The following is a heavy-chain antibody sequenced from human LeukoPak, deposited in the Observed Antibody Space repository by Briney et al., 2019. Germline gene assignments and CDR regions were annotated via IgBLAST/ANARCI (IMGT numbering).Heavy chain of an antibody. CDR3: AKDLGRLGELSLDY. D-gene: IGHD3-16*02. J-gene: IGHJ4*02. Sequence: GGSLRLSCAASGFTFSSYGMHWVRQAPGKGLEWVAVIWYDGSNKYYADSLKGRFTISRGKSKNTLCLQMNSLGAEDTAVYYCAKDLGRLGELSLDYWGQGTLVTVSS. CDR1: GFTFSSYG. CDR2: IWYDGSNK. V-gene: IGHV3-33*03.